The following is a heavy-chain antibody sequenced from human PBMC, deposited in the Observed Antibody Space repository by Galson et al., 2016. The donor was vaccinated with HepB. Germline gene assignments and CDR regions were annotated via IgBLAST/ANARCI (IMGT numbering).Heavy chain of an antibody. Sequence: QSGAEVKKPGESLKISCKVSGYTFTNYWIGWVRQMPGKGLEWMGIIYPHDSNTRYSPSFEGQVTISADKSITTAYLQWSSLKASDAAMYYCARGDLDDFLVVSTAGVFLDYWGQGTLVTVSS. CDR1: GYTFTNYW. D-gene: IGHD3-3*01. CDR3: ARGDLDDFLVVSTAGVFLDY. CDR2: IYPHDSNT. J-gene: IGHJ4*02. V-gene: IGHV5-51*01.